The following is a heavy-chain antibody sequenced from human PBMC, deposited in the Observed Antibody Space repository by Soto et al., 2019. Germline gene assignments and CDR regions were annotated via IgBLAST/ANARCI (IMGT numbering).Heavy chain of an antibody. J-gene: IGHJ6*04. Sequence: PSETLSLTCAVYGGSFSGYYWSWIRQPPGKGLEWIGEINHSGSTNYNPSLKSRVTISVDTSKNQFSLKLSSVTAADTAVYYCARCALAYRSGGSCNKTYYYYGMDVWGEGTTVTVSP. D-gene: IGHD2-15*01. CDR3: ARCALAYRSGGSCNKTYYYYGMDV. CDR1: GGSFSGYY. CDR2: INHSGST. V-gene: IGHV4-34*01.